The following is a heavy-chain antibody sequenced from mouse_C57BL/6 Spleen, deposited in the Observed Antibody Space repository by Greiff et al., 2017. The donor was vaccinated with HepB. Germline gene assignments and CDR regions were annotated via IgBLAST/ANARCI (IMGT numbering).Heavy chain of an antibody. CDR1: GYTFTSYG. V-gene: IGHV1-81*01. CDR2: IYPRSGNT. CDR3: ARRADPGTYYFDY. Sequence: VKLMESGAELARPGASVKLSCKASGYTFTSYGISWVKQRTGQGLEWIGEIYPRSGNTYYNEKFKGNATLTADKSSSTAYMELRSLTSEDSAVYFCARRADPGTYYFDYWGQGTTLTVSS. D-gene: IGHD4-1*01. J-gene: IGHJ2*01.